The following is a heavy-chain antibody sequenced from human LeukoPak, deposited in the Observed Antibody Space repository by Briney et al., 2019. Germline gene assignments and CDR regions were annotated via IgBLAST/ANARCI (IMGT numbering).Heavy chain of an antibody. J-gene: IGHJ4*02. CDR3: VVSSGYYYLDY. D-gene: IGHD3-22*01. V-gene: IGHV4-34*01. CDR2: INHSGST. Sequence: SETLSLTCAVYGGSFSGYYWSWIRLPPGKGLEWIGEINHSGSTNYNPSLKSRVTISVDTSKNQFSLKLSSVTAADTALYYCVVSSGYYYLDYWGQGAQVTVSS. CDR1: GGSFSGYY.